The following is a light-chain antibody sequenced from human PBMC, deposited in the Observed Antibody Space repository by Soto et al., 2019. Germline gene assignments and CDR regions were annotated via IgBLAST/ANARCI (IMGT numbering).Light chain of an antibody. CDR3: QQYGSSSIT. CDR2: GAS. CDR1: QSVRNNF. J-gene: IGKJ5*01. V-gene: IGKV3-20*01. Sequence: EIVLTQSPGTLSLSPGERATLSCRASQSVRNNFLAWYQHKPGQAPRLLIYGASSRATGIPDRFSGSGSGTDFTLTISRLEPEDFAVFYCQQYGSSSITFGQGTRLEIK.